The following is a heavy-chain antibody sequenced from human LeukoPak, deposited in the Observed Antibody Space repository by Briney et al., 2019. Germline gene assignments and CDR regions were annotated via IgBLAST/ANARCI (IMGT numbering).Heavy chain of an antibody. CDR3: VRALLGTSDY. D-gene: IGHD7-27*01. Sequence: GGSLRLSCAASGFTFSTSWMHWVRQAPGKGLVWVSRINPDGSITNYADSVKGRFTISRDNANNMLYLLMNSLRVDDTAVYHCVRALLGTSDYWGQGTLVTVSS. CDR2: INPDGSIT. J-gene: IGHJ4*02. CDR1: GFTFSTSW. V-gene: IGHV3-74*01.